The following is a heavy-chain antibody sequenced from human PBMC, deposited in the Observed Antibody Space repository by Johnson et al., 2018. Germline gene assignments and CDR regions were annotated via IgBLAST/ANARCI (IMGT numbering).Heavy chain of an antibody. CDR3: ARGDPDYYDSGDAFDI. J-gene: IGHJ3*02. V-gene: IGHV3-21*01. Sequence: VQLVESGGGLVKPGGSLRLSCAASGFTFSSYSMNWVRQAPGKGLEWVSSISSSSSYIYYADSVKGRFTISRDNAKNSLYLQMNSLRAEDTAVYYCARGDPDYYDSGDAFDIWGQGTMVTVSS. CDR2: ISSSSSYI. D-gene: IGHD3-22*01. CDR1: GFTFSSYS.